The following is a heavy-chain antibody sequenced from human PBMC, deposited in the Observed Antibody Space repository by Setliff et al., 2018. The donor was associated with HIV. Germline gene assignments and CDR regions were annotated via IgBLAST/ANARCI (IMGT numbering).Heavy chain of an antibody. CDR2: ISGSGGAI. CDR1: GFTFSSYA. CDR3: CRQPDFYESGTSNWYYYYMDA. V-gene: IGHV3-23*01. J-gene: IGHJ6*03. D-gene: IGHD3-10*01. Sequence: GGSLRLSCAASGFTFSSYAMSWVRQAPGKGLEWVTTISGSGGAIHYADSVKGRFTISRDDLKNTAYLQMSSLRTEDTAVYYCCRQPDFYESGTSNWYYYYMDAWGKGTTVTVSS.